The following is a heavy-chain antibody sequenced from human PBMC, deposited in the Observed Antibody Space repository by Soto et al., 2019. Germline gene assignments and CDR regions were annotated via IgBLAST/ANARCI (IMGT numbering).Heavy chain of an antibody. Sequence: QVQLVQSGAEVKKPGSSVKVSCKASGGTFSSYAISWVRQVPGQGLEWMGGIIPIFGTANYAQKFQGRVTITADESTSTAYMELSSLRSEDTAVYYCARVVAVAGTLGYYYYGMDVWGQGTTVTVSS. CDR1: GGTFSSYA. CDR3: ARVVAVAGTLGYYYYGMDV. V-gene: IGHV1-69*01. J-gene: IGHJ6*02. D-gene: IGHD6-19*01. CDR2: IIPIFGTA.